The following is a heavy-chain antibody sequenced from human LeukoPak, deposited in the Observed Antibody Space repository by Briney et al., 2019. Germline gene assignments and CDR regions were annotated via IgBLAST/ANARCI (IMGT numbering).Heavy chain of an antibody. Sequence: PGGSLRLSCAASGFTFTNYWMHWVRQTPGKGLVGVSRINSDDSITTYADSVKGRFTISRDNAKNTVYLQMDSLRAEDTAVYYCVRSGYSGGRFEYWGQGTLVTVSS. V-gene: IGHV3-74*03. CDR2: INSDDSIT. CDR1: GFTFTNYW. CDR3: VRSGYSGGRFEY. D-gene: IGHD5-12*01. J-gene: IGHJ4*02.